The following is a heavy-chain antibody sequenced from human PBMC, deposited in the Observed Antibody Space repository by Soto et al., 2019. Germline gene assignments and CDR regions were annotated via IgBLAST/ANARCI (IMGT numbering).Heavy chain of an antibody. CDR3: ATMEVGCSSGICYSARVLDS. CDR2: VYYNGNT. Sequence: PSETLSLTCSVSGISMSGHYWSWVRQAQGKGLEWLGNVYYNGNTNLNTPLRSRVSISVDTSRKQFYLNLPSVTTADTAVYYCATMEVGCSSGICYSARVLDSWGQGILVTVSS. CDR1: GISMSGHY. J-gene: IGHJ4*02. V-gene: IGHV4-59*11. D-gene: IGHD2-15*01.